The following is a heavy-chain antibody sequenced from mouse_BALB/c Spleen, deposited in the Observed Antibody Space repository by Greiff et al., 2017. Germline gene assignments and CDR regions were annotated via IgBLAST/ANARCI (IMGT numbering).Heavy chain of an antibody. CDR3: ARITTVVATSSFPYWYFDV. CDR2: IWAGGST. Sequence: QVQLKESGPGLVAPSQTLSITCTVSGFSLTSYGVHWVRQPPGKGLEWLGVIWAGGSTNYNSALMSRLSISKDNSKSQVFLKMNSLQTDDTAMYYCARITTVVATSSFPYWYFDVWGAGTTVTVSS. CDR1: GFSLTSYG. D-gene: IGHD1-1*01. V-gene: IGHV2-9*02. J-gene: IGHJ1*01.